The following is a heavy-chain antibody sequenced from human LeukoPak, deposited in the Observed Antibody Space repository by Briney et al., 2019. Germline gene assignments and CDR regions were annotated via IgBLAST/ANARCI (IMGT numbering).Heavy chain of an antibody. Sequence: PSETLSLTCTVSGGSISIYYWSWIRQPAGKGLEWIGRIYTSGSTNYNPSLKSRVTMSVDTSKNQFSLKLSSVTAADTAVYYCARDEVYSSSWYYSDYWGQGTLVTVSS. CDR3: ARDEVYSSSWYYSDY. D-gene: IGHD6-13*01. V-gene: IGHV4-4*07. J-gene: IGHJ4*02. CDR1: GGSISIYY. CDR2: IYTSGST.